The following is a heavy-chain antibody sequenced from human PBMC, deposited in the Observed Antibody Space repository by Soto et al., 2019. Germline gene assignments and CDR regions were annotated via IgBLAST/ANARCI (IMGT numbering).Heavy chain of an antibody. CDR2: LSSVDGKS. D-gene: IGHD1-26*01. J-gene: IGHJ5*02. CDR3: AVIVGSLPA. CDR1: GYTFTSYT. V-gene: IGHV1-3*01. Sequence: ASVKVSCKTSGYTFTSYTMHWVRQAPGQSLELTGWLSSVDGKSGYSQQFQGRVTITRDTSANTGYMELNSLKSEDTAVYYCAVIVGSLPAWGQGTLVTVSS.